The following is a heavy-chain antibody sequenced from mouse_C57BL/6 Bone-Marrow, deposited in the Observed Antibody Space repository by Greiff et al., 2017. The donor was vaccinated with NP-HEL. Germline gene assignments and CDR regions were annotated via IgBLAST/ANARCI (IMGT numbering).Heavy chain of an antibody. J-gene: IGHJ3*01. CDR1: GFTFSDFY. V-gene: IGHV7-1*01. CDR2: RRNKANDYTT. Sequence: EVKLVESGGGLVQSGRSLRLSCATSGFTFSDFYMEWVRQAPGKGLEWIAARRNKANDYTTEYSASVKGRFIVSRDTSQSILYLQMNALRAEDTAIYYCARDAVYDGYPFAYWGQGTLVTVSA. D-gene: IGHD2-3*01. CDR3: ARDAVYDGYPFAY.